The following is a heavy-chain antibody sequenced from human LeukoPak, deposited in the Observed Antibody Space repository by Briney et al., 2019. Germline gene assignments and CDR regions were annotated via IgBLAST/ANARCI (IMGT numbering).Heavy chain of an antibody. D-gene: IGHD1-26*01. CDR2: ISAYNGNT. CDR3: ARMSGSYYRPYFDY. V-gene: IGHV1-18*01. J-gene: IGHJ4*02. Sequence: ASVRVSCKASGYTFTSYGISWVRQAPGQGLEWMGWISAYNGNTNYAQKLQGRVTMTTDTSTSTAYMELRSLRSDDTAVYYCARMSGSYYRPYFDYWGQGTLVTVSS. CDR1: GYTFTSYG.